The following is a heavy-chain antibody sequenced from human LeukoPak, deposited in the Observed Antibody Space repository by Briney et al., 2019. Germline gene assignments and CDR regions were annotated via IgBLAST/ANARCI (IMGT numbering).Heavy chain of an antibody. Sequence: NPSETLSLTCTVSGGSISSYYWSWIRQPPGKGLEWIGYIYYSGSTNYNPSLKSRFTISVDTSTNQFSLKLSSVTAADTAVYYCARSSIAAAGHPGYWGQGTLVTVSS. CDR1: GGSISSYY. V-gene: IGHV4-59*01. D-gene: IGHD6-13*01. CDR2: IYYSGST. J-gene: IGHJ4*02. CDR3: ARSSIAAAGHPGY.